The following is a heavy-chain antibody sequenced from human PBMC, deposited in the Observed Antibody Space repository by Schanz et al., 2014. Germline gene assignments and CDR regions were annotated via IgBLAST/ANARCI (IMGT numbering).Heavy chain of an antibody. CDR3: ARANYRRKINFDY. V-gene: IGHV3-23*01. D-gene: IGHD3-10*01. Sequence: EGQLLESGGGLIQPGGSLRLSCEASEFTFSSYKMNWVRQAPGKGLEWVSAISGSGGSTYYADSVKGRFTISRDSPKNTLYLQMNSLRAEDTAVYYCARANYRRKINFDYWGRGTLVTVSS. CDR2: ISGSGGST. J-gene: IGHJ4*02. CDR1: EFTFSSYK.